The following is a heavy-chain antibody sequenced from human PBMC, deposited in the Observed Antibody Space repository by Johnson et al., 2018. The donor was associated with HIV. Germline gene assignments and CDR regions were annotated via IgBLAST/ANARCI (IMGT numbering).Heavy chain of an antibody. Sequence: VQLVESGGGLVQPGGSLRLSCAASGFTVSSNYMSWVRQAPGKGLEWVSVIYSGGSTYYADSVKGRFTISRDNSKNTLYLQMNSLRAEDTAVYCCARAASQQQLKVPFDIWGQGTMVTVSS. V-gene: IGHV3-66*01. D-gene: IGHD6-13*01. CDR1: GFTVSSNY. CDR3: ARAASQQQLKVPFDI. J-gene: IGHJ3*02. CDR2: IYSGGST.